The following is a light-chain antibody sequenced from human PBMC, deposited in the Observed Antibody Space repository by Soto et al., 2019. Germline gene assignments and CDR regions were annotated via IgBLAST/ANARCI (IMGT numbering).Light chain of an antibody. V-gene: IGKV1-27*01. CDR1: QVIGNY. J-gene: IGKJ4*01. Sequence: DVQMTQSPSSLSASVGDRVTIACRASQVIGNYLAWYQQKPGEVPKLLIYAASTLQSGVPSRFSGSGSGTDFTLTISSLQPEDVAAYYCQKYNSAPLTFGGGTKVDIK. CDR3: QKYNSAPLT. CDR2: AAS.